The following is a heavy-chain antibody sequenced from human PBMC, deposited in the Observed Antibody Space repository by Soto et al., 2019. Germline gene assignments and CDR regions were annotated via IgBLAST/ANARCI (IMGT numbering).Heavy chain of an antibody. CDR3: ARVNHFGSGQSLDI. CDR2: IRSKPNSYST. V-gene: IGHV3-72*01. J-gene: IGHJ3*02. CDR1: GFSFSDHY. Sequence: EVQLVESGGDLVQPGGSLRLSCAASGFSFSDHYMEWVRQAPGKGLEWVGRIRSKPNSYSTEYAASVKGRLTISRDDSKNSVYLQMNSLKTEDTALYYCARVNHFGSGQSLDIWGQGTMVTVSS. D-gene: IGHD3-3*02.